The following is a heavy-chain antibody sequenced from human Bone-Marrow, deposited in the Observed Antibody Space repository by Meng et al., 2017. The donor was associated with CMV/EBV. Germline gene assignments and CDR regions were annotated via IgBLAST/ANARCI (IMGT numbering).Heavy chain of an antibody. D-gene: IGHD1-26*01. V-gene: IGHV1-2*02. Sequence: ASVKVSCKASGYTFTGYYMHWVRQAPGQGLEWMGGINPNSGGTNYAQQLQGRVTMTRDTSISTAYMERSRLRSNDTAVYYCARDKVVGATSYDAFDIWGQGTMVTVSS. J-gene: IGHJ3*02. CDR1: GYTFTGYY. CDR3: ARDKVVGATSYDAFDI. CDR2: INPNSGGT.